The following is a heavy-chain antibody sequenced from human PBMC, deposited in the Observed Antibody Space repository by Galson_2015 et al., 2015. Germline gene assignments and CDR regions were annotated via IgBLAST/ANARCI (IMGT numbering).Heavy chain of an antibody. CDR2: TYYRSKWYI. CDR3: VKAPAGTYGIFQY. Sequence: CAIPGDSVSSNSVIWHWIRQSPSRGLEWLGRTYYRSKWYIDYAASVNSRITINPDTSKNQFSLQLNSVTPEDTAVYYCVKAPAGTYGIFQYWGQGTLVTVSS. CDR1: GDSVSSNSVI. J-gene: IGHJ4*02. V-gene: IGHV6-1*01. D-gene: IGHD1-26*01.